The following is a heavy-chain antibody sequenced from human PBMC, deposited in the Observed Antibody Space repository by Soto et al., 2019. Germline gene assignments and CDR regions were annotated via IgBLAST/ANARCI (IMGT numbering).Heavy chain of an antibody. CDR2: INPNSGGT. Sequence: ASVKVSCKASGYTFTGYYMHWVRQAPGQGLEWMGWINPNSGGTNYAQEFQGRVTMTRDTSISTAYMELSRLRSDDTAVYYCARDRGRVLMVYRPEVNGMDVWGQGTTVTVSS. CDR3: ARDRGRVLMVYRPEVNGMDV. CDR1: GYTFTGYY. V-gene: IGHV1-2*02. J-gene: IGHJ6*02. D-gene: IGHD2-8*01.